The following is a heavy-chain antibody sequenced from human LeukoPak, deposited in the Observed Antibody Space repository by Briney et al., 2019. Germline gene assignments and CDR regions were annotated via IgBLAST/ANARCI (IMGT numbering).Heavy chain of an antibody. V-gene: IGHV3-30*04. J-gene: IGHJ6*03. CDR3: ARPAAAGYYYYYMDV. D-gene: IGHD6-13*01. CDR2: ISYDGSNK. CDR1: GFTFSSYA. Sequence: PGGSLRLSCAASGFTFSSYAMHWVRQAPGKGLEWVAVISYDGSNKYYADSVKGRFTISRDNSKNTLYPQMNSLRAEDTAVYYCARPAAAGYYYYYMDVWGKGTTVTVSS.